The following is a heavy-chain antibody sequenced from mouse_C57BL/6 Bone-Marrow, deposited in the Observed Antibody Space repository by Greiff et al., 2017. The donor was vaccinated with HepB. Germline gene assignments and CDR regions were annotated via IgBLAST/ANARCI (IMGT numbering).Heavy chain of an antibody. CDR3: ARDRGDDYDDWYFDV. Sequence: DVKLVESGGGLVKPGGSLKLSCAASGFTFSSYAMSWVRQTPEKRLEWVATISDGGSYTYYPDNVKGRFTISRDNAKNNLYLQMSHLKSEDTAMYYCARDRGDDYDDWYFDVWGTGTTVTVSS. J-gene: IGHJ1*03. V-gene: IGHV5-4*01. CDR2: ISDGGSYT. CDR1: GFTFSSYA. D-gene: IGHD2-4*01.